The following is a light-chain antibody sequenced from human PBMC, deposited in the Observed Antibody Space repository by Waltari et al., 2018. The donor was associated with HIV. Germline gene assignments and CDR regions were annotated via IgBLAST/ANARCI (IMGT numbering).Light chain of an antibody. J-gene: IGLJ3*02. CDR3: VLYMGSGIWV. Sequence: QTVVTKEPSFSVSPGGTVTLTCGLSSASVSTTYYPTWYQQTPGHAPRTLIYSTNTRSSGVPDRFSGSILGNKAALTITGAQAYDESDYYCVLYMGSGIWVFGGGTKLTVL. V-gene: IGLV8-61*01. CDR1: SASVSTTYY. CDR2: STN.